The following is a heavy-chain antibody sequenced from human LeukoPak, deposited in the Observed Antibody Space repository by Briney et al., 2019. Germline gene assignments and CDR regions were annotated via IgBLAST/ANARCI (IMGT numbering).Heavy chain of an antibody. Sequence: PGGSLRLSXAASGFTFDDYAMHWVRQAPGKGLEWVSLISWDGGTTYYADSVKGRFTISRDNSRNSLYLQMNSLRVEDTALYYCAKDTEYSDSSGLIDYWGQGTLVTVSS. J-gene: IGHJ4*02. CDR2: ISWDGGTT. V-gene: IGHV3-43D*03. CDR1: GFTFDDYA. D-gene: IGHD6-6*01. CDR3: AKDTEYSDSSGLIDY.